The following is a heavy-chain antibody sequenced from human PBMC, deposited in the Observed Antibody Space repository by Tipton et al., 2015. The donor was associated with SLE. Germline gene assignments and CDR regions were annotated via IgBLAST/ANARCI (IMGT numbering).Heavy chain of an antibody. J-gene: IGHJ4*02. CDR3: ARGSGYPYFDY. V-gene: IGHV4-31*02. D-gene: IGHD3-22*01. CDR2: ISYSGST. Sequence: NWVRQVPGKGLEWIGYISYSGSTSYSPSLKSRVTISMDTSKHQFSLKLSSVTAADTAMYFCARGSGYPYFDYWGQGTLVTVSS.